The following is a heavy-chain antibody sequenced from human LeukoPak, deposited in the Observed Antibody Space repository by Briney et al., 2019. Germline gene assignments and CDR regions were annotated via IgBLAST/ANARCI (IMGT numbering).Heavy chain of an antibody. D-gene: IGHD1-26*01. CDR1: GFTFSSYW. J-gene: IGHJ4*02. Sequence: GGSLRLSCAASGFTFSSYWMSSVRQAPGKGLKWVANIKQDGREKYYVDSVKGRFTISRDNAKNALYLQMNSLRAEDTAVYYCARVGSLNRLPPRPVDYWGQGTLVTVSS. CDR3: ARVGSLNRLPPRPVDY. CDR2: IKQDGREK. V-gene: IGHV3-7*01.